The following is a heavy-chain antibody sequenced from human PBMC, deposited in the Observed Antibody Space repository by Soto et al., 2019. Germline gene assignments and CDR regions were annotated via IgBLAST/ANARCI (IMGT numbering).Heavy chain of an antibody. CDR3: AKVTYNNWNYLYFDY. J-gene: IGHJ4*02. CDR2: IYYSGST. Sequence: ESLSRACAVSGGSISSSSYCWGWIRQPPGKGLEWIGSIYYSGSTYYNPSLKSRVTISVDTSKNQFSRKLSSVTAEDTAVYSCAKVTYNNWNYLYFDYWGQGTLVTVSS. CDR1: GGSISSSSYC. D-gene: IGHD1-7*01. V-gene: IGHV4-39*07.